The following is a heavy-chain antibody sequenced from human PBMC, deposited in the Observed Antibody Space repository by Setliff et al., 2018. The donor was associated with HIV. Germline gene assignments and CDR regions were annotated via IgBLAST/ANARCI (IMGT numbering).Heavy chain of an antibody. CDR3: ARETYFFDVTTFYSYALGV. J-gene: IGHJ6*02. Sequence: SVKVSCKASGGTFINSAFTWVRQAPGQGLEWMGSIIPIFNTGNYAQKFQGRVTITADRSTSTSYMELRGLRSEDTAVYFCARETYFFDVTTFYSYALGVWGQGTTVTVSS. V-gene: IGHV1-69*06. CDR2: IIPIFNTG. D-gene: IGHD4-17*01. CDR1: GGTFINSA.